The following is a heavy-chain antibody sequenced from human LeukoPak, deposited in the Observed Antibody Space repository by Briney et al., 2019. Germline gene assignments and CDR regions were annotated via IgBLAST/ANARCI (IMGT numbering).Heavy chain of an antibody. D-gene: IGHD2-21*02. V-gene: IGHV4-39*07. J-gene: IGHJ5*02. CDR3: ARVFRGVVTSNWFDP. CDR1: GGSTISSPNY. Sequence: PSETLSLTCTVSGGSTISSPNYWGWIRQPQGKGLEWIGNIYYSGSTYYNPSLKTRVTVSVDTSKNQLSLKMTSVTAADTAIYYCARVFRGVVTSNWFDPWGRGTLVTVSS. CDR2: IYYSGST.